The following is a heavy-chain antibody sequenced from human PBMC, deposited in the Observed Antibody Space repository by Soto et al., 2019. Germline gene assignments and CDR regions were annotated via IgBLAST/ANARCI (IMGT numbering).Heavy chain of an antibody. CDR3: TRDLGADDYYYYGMDV. Sequence: GGSLRLSCTASGFTFGDSAMSWVRQAPGKGLEWVGFIRSKAYGGTTEYAASVKGRFTISRDDSKSIAYLQMNSLKTEDTAVYYCTRDLGADDYYYYGMDVWGQGTTVTVSS. D-gene: IGHD1-26*01. CDR1: GFTFGDSA. J-gene: IGHJ6*02. CDR2: IRSKAYGGTT. V-gene: IGHV3-49*04.